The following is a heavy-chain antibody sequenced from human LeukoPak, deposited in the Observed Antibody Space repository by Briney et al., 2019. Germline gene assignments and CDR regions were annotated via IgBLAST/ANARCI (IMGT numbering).Heavy chain of an antibody. J-gene: IGHJ3*02. CDR1: GYSISSGYY. CDR2: IYHSGST. D-gene: IGHD3-10*01. CDR3: ARGPLTMAAPTDNAFDI. V-gene: IGHV4-38-2*02. Sequence: PSETLSLTCTVSGYSISSGYYWGWIRQPPGKGLEWIGSIYHSGSTYYNPSLKSRVTISVDTSKNQFSLKLSSVTAADTAVYYCARGPLTMAAPTDNAFDIWGQGTMVTVSS.